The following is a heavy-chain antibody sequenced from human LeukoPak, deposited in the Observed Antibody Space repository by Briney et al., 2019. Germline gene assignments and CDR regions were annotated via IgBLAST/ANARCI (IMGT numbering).Heavy chain of an antibody. CDR3: ARHYYDSSGYYYYYYMDV. V-gene: IGHV4-30-4*08. CDR2: IYYSGST. CDR1: GGSISSGDYY. D-gene: IGHD3-22*01. Sequence: SQTLSLTCTVSGGSISSGDYYWSWIRQPPGKGLEWIGYIYYSGSTYYNPSLKSRVTISVDTSKNQFSLKLSSVTAADTAVYYCARHYYDSSGYYYYYYMDVWGEGTTVTVSS. J-gene: IGHJ6*03.